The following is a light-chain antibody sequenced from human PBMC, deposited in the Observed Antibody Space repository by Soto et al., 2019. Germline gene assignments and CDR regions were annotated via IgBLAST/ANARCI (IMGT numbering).Light chain of an antibody. V-gene: IGLV2-14*01. Sequence: QSVLTQPASVSGSPGQSITISCTGTSSDVGGHNYVSWYQQHPGKAPKLMSYDVSNRPSGVSNRFSGSKSGNTASLTISGLQAEDEADYYCSSYTSSSTLVVFGGGTKLTVI. CDR1: SSDVGGHNY. CDR2: DVS. CDR3: SSYTSSSTLVV. J-gene: IGLJ2*01.